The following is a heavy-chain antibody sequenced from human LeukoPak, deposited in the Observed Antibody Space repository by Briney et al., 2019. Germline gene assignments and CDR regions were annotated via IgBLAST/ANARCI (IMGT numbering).Heavy chain of an antibody. V-gene: IGHV3-33*01. CDR1: GFTFSSYG. CDR3: ARDRGGYYFDY. Sequence: GGSLRLSCAASGFTFSSYGMHWVRQAPGKGLEWVAVIWYDGSNKYYADSVKGRFTISRDNSKSTLYLQMNSLRAEDTAVYYCARDRGGYYFDYWGQGTLVTVSS. J-gene: IGHJ4*02. CDR2: IWYDGSNK. D-gene: IGHD3-16*01.